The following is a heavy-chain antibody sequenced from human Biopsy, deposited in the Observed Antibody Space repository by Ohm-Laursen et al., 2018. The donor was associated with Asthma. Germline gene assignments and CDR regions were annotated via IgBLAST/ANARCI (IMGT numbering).Heavy chain of an antibody. Sequence: GASVQVSCKISGYSLTDLSMHWVRQAPGQGLEWLGGHDHEEGGTVNAWRFQGRVTMTEDNSTDTAYMELSSLSSDDTAVYYCASDFPKDYVRYNFQFWGQGTLVTVSS. CDR3: ASDFPKDYVRYNFQF. CDR1: GYSLTDLS. J-gene: IGHJ4*02. CDR2: HDHEEGGT. D-gene: IGHD4-17*01. V-gene: IGHV1-24*01.